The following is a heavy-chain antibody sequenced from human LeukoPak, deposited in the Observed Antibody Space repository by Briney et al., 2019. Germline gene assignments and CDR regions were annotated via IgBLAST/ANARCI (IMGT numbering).Heavy chain of an antibody. CDR2: ISSSSSYI. Sequence: GGSLRLSCAASGFTFSSYSMDWVRQAPGKGLEWVSSISSSSSYIYYADSVKGRFTISRDNAKNSLYLQMNGLRAEDTAVYYCARDLDSSSPEYFQHWGQGTLVTVSS. CDR3: ARDLDSSSPEYFQH. D-gene: IGHD6-6*01. V-gene: IGHV3-21*01. J-gene: IGHJ1*01. CDR1: GFTFSSYS.